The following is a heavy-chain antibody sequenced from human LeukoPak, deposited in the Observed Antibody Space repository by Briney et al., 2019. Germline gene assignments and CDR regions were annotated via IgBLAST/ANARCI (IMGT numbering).Heavy chain of an antibody. CDR3: AKDVSGYVNSGVDY. D-gene: IGHD3-22*01. V-gene: IGHV3-23*01. J-gene: IGHJ4*02. CDR1: GFTFSSYA. CDR2: ISGSGGGT. Sequence: GGSLRLSCAASGFTFSSYAMSWVRQAPGKGLEWVSAISGSGGGTYYADSVKGRFTVSRDNSKNTLYLQMNSLRAEDTAVYYCAKDVSGYVNSGVDYWGQGTLVTVSS.